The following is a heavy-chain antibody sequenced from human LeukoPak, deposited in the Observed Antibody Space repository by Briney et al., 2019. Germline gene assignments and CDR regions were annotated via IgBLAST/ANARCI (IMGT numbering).Heavy chain of an antibody. J-gene: IGHJ4*02. CDR1: GFTFRSYS. Sequence: GGSLRLSCAASGFTFRSYSMSWVRQAPGKGLEWVSISGGGDIADYADSVKGRFTLSRDISKNTLYLQMNSLRAEDTAVYFCTKHRFDCWSASYYWSLVTLVTVSS. V-gene: IGHV3-23*01. CDR3: TKHRFDCWSASYY. CDR2: SGGGDIA. D-gene: IGHD3-3*01.